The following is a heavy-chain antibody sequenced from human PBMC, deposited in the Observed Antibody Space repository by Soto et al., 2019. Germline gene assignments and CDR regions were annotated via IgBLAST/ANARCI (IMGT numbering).Heavy chain of an antibody. CDR3: ARGPRKGVVRGVIPYYFDY. CDR2: INHSGST. Sequence: QVQLQQWGAGLLKPSETLSLTCAVYGGSFSGYYWSWIRQPPGKGLEWIGEINHSGSTNYNPSLKRRVTISVDTSKNQFSLKLSSVTAADTAVYYCARGPRKGVVRGVIPYYFDYWGQGTLVTVSS. CDR1: GGSFSGYY. J-gene: IGHJ4*02. D-gene: IGHD3-10*01. V-gene: IGHV4-34*01.